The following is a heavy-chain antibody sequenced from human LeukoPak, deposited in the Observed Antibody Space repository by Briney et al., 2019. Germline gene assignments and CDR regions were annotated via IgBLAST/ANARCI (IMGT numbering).Heavy chain of an antibody. CDR1: GFTFSSYW. V-gene: IGHV3-74*01. Sequence: GGSLRLSCAASGFTFSSYWMHWVRQAPGKGLVWVSSINSDGSDIRYADSVKGRFTISRDISKNTLYLQMNSLRAEDTAVYYCARGTVTAPDYWGQGTLVTVSS. J-gene: IGHJ4*02. CDR3: ARGTVTAPDY. D-gene: IGHD4-17*01. CDR2: INSDGSDI.